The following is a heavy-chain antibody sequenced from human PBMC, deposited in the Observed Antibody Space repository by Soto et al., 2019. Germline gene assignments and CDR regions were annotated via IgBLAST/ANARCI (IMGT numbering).Heavy chain of an antibody. CDR2: IWYDGSNK. V-gene: IGHV3-33*01. CDR1: GFTFSSYG. J-gene: IGHJ4*02. CDR3: ARGGGPADTAINY. Sequence: QVQLVESGGGVVQPGRSLRLSCAASGFTFSSYGMHWVRQAPGKGLEWVAVIWYDGSNKYYADSVKGRFTISRDNSKNTLYLQMNSLSAEDTAVYYCARGGGPADTAINYWGQGTLDTVSS. D-gene: IGHD5-18*01.